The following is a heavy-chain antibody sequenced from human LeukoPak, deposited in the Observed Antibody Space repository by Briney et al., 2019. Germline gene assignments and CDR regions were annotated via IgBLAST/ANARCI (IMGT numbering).Heavy chain of an antibody. CDR1: GGSVSTYY. CDR3: EREATIVGATII. J-gene: IGHJ4*02. Sequence: SETLSLTCTVSGGSVSTYYWSWLRQSAGKGLEWIGHISTSGSTTYNPSLKSRVTISVDTSKNQFSLKLSSVTAEDTAVDYSEREATIVGATIIWGQGTLVTVSS. V-gene: IGHV4-4*07. CDR2: ISTSGST. D-gene: IGHD1-26*01.